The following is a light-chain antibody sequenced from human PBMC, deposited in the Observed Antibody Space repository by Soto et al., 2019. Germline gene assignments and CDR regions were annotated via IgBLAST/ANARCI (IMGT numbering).Light chain of an antibody. CDR2: DVT. V-gene: IGLV2-11*01. CDR3: CSHSASYTFV. J-gene: IGLJ1*01. CDR1: SSAVGGYNC. Sequence: QSVLTQPRSVSGSPGQSVTISCTGTSSAVGGYNCVSWYQQHPGKAPQLIIYDVTQRPSGVPDRFSGSKSGNTASLSISGLQAEDEADYYCCSHSASYTFVFGTGTKVTVL.